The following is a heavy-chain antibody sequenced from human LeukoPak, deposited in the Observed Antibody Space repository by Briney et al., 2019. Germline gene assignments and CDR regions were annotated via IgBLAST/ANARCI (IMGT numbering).Heavy chain of an antibody. CDR3: ARDGLPGTTEREGY. J-gene: IGHJ4*02. D-gene: IGHD1-7*01. V-gene: IGHV3-21*01. Sequence: GGSLRLSCAAPGFTFSSYSMNWVRQAPGKGLEWVSSITSTSTYIYYADSVKGRFTISRDNTKNSLYLQMNSLRAEDTAVYYCARDGLPGTTEREGYWGQGTLVTVSS. CDR2: ITSTSTYI. CDR1: GFTFSSYS.